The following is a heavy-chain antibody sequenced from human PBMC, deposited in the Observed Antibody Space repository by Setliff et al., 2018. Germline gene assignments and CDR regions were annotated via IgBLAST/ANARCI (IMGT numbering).Heavy chain of an antibody. Sequence: SETLSLTCTVSGDSIRNYHWSWFRQPPGSRLEWIGYIYTTGSTSYNPSLKSRVTMSVDTSENQFSLKMRSVTAADAALYYCARKDGDMWGQGTMVTVSS. CDR3: ARKDGDM. V-gene: IGHV4-4*08. CDR1: GDSIRNYH. D-gene: IGHD2-15*01. J-gene: IGHJ3*02. CDR2: IYTTGST.